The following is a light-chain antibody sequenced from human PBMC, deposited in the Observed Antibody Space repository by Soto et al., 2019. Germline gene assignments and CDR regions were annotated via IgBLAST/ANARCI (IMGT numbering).Light chain of an antibody. Sequence: QPVLTQPASVSGSPGQSITISCTGTSSDVGGYNSVSWYQQHPGKAPKLMIYEVSNRPSGVSNRFSGSKSGNTASLTVSGLQAEDEAVYYCSSYTTSSLYVFGTGTKVTVL. CDR1: SSDVGGYNS. CDR2: EVS. CDR3: SSYTTSSLYV. J-gene: IGLJ1*01. V-gene: IGLV2-14*01.